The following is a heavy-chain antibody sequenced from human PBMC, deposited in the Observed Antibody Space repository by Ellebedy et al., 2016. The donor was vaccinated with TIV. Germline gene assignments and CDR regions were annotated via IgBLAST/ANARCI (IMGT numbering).Heavy chain of an antibody. CDR1: GFTFSSYA. CDR2: ISGTGATT. D-gene: IGHD3-16*01. V-gene: IGHV3-23*01. CDR3: ARDDALDGGYLDS. Sequence: PGGSLRLSCAASGFTFSSYAMSWVRQAPGKGLEWVSGISGTGATTYYADSVKGRFTISRDNSKNTLFLQMNNLRVEDTAMYYCARDDALDGGYLDSWGQGTLVTVSS. J-gene: IGHJ4*02.